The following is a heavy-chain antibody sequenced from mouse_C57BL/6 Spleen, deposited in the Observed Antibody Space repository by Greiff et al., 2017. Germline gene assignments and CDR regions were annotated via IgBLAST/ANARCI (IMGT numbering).Heavy chain of an antibody. CDR3: ASTYYYGSSYWYFDV. CDR1: GFNIKDYY. Sequence: EVQLKQSGAELVKPGASVKLSCTASGFNIKDYYMHWVKQRTEQGLEWIGRIDPEDGETKYAPKFQGKATITADTSSNTAYLQLSSLTSEDTAVYYCASTYYYGSSYWYFDVWGTGTTVTVSS. J-gene: IGHJ1*03. CDR2: IDPEDGET. V-gene: IGHV14-2*01. D-gene: IGHD1-1*01.